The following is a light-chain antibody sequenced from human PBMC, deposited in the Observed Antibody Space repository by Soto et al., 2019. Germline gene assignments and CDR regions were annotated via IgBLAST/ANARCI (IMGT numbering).Light chain of an antibody. CDR2: GAS. V-gene: IGKV3-15*01. CDR3: QQYDDWLRLT. J-gene: IGKJ4*01. CDR1: QSMGSN. Sequence: EIVMTQSPATMSVSPWERATLSCRASQSMGSNVAWYQQKPGQAPRLLIYGASTRATGIPARFSGSGSGTDFTLTISRLQPEDFAVYFCQQYDDWLRLTFGGGTKVDIK.